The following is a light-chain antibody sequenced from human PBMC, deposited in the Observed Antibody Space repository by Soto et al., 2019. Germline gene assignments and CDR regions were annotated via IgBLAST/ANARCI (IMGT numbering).Light chain of an antibody. CDR1: QSVSSSY. V-gene: IGKV3-20*01. J-gene: IGKJ2*01. CDR2: GAS. Sequence: EIVLTQSPGTLSLSPGERATLSCRASQSVSSSYLAWYQRKPGQAPRLLIYGASNRATGIPDRFSGSGSGTDFTLTISRLEPEDFSVYDCQQYGSSPPMYTFGQGTKLEIK. CDR3: QQYGSSPPMYT.